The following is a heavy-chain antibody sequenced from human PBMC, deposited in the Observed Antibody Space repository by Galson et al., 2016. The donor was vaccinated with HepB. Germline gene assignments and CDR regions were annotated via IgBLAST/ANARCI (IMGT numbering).Heavy chain of an antibody. D-gene: IGHD6-13*01. CDR2: INGGDGLNT. V-gene: IGHV3-23*01. J-gene: IGHJ4*02. CDR3: ASLSWGGSWYGD. Sequence: SLRLSCAASGLTFKNYAMSWVRQAPGKGLEWVSTINGGDGLNTYYADSVRGRFTISRDSSKSALYLQVNSLRVEDTAVYYCASLSWGGSWYGDWGQGTLVTVSS. CDR1: GLTFKNYA.